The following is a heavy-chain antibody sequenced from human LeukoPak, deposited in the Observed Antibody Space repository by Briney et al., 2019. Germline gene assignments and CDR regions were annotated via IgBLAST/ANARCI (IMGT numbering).Heavy chain of an antibody. CDR3: ARVAAAGTIDY. V-gene: IGHV4-34*01. J-gene: IGHJ4*02. D-gene: IGHD6-13*01. Sequence: SETLSLTCAVYGGSFSGYYWSWIRQPRGKGLEWIGEINHSGSTNYNPSLKSRVTISVDTSKNQFSLKLSSVTAADTAVYYCARVAAAGTIDYWGQGTLVTVSS. CDR1: GGSFSGYY. CDR2: INHSGST.